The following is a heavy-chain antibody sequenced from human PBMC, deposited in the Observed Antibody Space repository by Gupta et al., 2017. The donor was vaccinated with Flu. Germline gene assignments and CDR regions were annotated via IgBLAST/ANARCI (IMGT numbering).Heavy chain of an antibody. V-gene: IGHV3-30*18. CDR3: AKGGRHNWNYDGEY. J-gene: IGHJ4*02. CDR2: MSDNGSNQ. CDR1: GFTSGDYC. D-gene: IGHD1-7*01. Sequence: QVQLVQSGGAVATPGTFLRLSCAASGFTSGDYCMDWVRQAPGKGLEWMAVMSDNGSNQWYADSVRSRCTISRDNSKNTLFLQMNSLRADDTAVYYCAKGGRHNWNYDGEYWGQGTLVTVSS.